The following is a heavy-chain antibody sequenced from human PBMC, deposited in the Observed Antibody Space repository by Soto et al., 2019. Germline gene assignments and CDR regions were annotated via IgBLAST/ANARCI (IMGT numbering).Heavy chain of an antibody. J-gene: IGHJ4*02. V-gene: IGHV1-3*01. CDR1: RGTFSNYA. CDR3: ARGLNGYLYYFDY. CDR2: INAGNGNT. D-gene: IGHD5-18*01. Sequence: GASVKVSCKASRGTFSNYAISLVRQAPGQRLEWMGGINAGNGNTKYSPKFQGRVTITRDTSASTAYMELSSLRSEDTAVYYCARGLNGYLYYFDYWGQGTLVTVSS.